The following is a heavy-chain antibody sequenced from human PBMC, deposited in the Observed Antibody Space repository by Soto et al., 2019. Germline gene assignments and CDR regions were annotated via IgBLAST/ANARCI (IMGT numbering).Heavy chain of an antibody. J-gene: IGHJ4*02. CDR1: GGSISSGSYY. CDR3: ARHDWNYVEAYFDY. V-gene: IGHV4-39*01. Sequence: PSETLSLTCTVSGGSISSGSYYWGWIRQPPGKGLEWIGSIYYSGSTYYNPSLKSRVTISVDTSKNQFSLKLSSVTAADTAVYYCARHDWNYVEAYFDYWGQGTLVTVSS. D-gene: IGHD1-7*01. CDR2: IYYSGST.